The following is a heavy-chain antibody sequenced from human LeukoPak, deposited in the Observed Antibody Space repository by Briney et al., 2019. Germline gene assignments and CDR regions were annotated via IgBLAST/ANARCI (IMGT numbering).Heavy chain of an antibody. CDR3: ARPGGYGDYAY. CDR2: INSDGSST. CDR1: GFTFSSYW. V-gene: IGHV3-74*01. Sequence: PGGSLRLSCAASGFTFSSYWMHWVRQAPGKGLVWVSCINSDGSSTSYADSVKGRLTISRDNAKNTLYLQMNSLRAEDTAVYYCARPGGYGDYAYWGQGTLVTVSS. D-gene: IGHD4-17*01. J-gene: IGHJ4*02.